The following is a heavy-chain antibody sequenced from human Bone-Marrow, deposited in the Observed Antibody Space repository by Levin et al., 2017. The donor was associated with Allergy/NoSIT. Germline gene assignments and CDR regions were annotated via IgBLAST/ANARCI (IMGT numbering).Heavy chain of an antibody. J-gene: IGHJ4*02. CDR1: GFSFSSYA. V-gene: IGHV3-30*18. D-gene: IGHD4-23*01. CDR2: ISYESSNK. CDR3: AKNDGGNSDY. Sequence: GGSLRLSCAASGFSFSSYAMHWVRQAPGKGLEWVAVISYESSNKYYADSVKGRFTISRDNSKNTLYLEMNSLRPEDTAVYYCAKNDGGNSDYWGQGTLVTVSS.